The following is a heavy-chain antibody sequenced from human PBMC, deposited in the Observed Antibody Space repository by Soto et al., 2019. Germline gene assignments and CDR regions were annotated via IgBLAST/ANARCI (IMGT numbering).Heavy chain of an antibody. CDR2: IWYDGSNK. CDR3: ARGTDYYDSSGYTDYFDY. D-gene: IGHD3-22*01. CDR1: GFTFSSYG. V-gene: IGHV3-33*01. Sequence: GGSLRLSCAASGFTFSSYGMHWVRQAPGKGLEWVAVIWYDGSNKYYADSVKGRFTISRDNSKNTLYLQMNSPRAEDTAVYYCARGTDYYDSSGYTDYFDYWGQGTLVTVPQ. J-gene: IGHJ4*02.